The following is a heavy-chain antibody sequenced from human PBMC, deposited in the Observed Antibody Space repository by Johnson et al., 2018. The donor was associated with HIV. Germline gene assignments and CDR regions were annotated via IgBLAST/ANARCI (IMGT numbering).Heavy chain of an antibody. D-gene: IGHD3-10*01. V-gene: IGHV3-74*02. Sequence: VQLVESGGGLVQPGGSLRLSCAASGFTFSSYWMHWVRQAPGKGLVWVSRVNSDGSSTSYADSVKGRFTISRDNAKNTLYLQMNSLRAEDTAVYYCARALGGSGLADAFDIWGQGTMVTVSS. CDR3: ARALGGSGLADAFDI. CDR1: GFTFSSYW. J-gene: IGHJ3*02. CDR2: VNSDGSST.